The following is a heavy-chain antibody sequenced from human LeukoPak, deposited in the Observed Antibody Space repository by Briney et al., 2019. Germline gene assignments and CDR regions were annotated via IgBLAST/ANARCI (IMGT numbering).Heavy chain of an antibody. Sequence: SETLSLTCTVSGGSISSYYWSWIRQPPGKGLEWIGYIYYSGSTYYNPSLKSRVTISVDTSKNQFSLKLSSVTAADTAVYYCARDSDYGARSWGQGTLVTVSS. CDR1: GGSISSYY. CDR3: ARDSDYGARS. J-gene: IGHJ4*02. V-gene: IGHV4-59*12. D-gene: IGHD4-17*01. CDR2: IYYSGST.